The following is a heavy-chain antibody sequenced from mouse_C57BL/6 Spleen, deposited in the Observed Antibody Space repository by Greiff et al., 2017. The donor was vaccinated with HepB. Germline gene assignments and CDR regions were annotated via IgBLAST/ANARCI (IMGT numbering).Heavy chain of an antibody. V-gene: IGHV6-3*01. D-gene: IGHD2-10*02. Sequence: EVKVEESGGGLVQPGGSMKLSCVASGFTFSNYWMNWVRQSPEKGLEWVAQIRLKSDNYATHYAESVKSRFTISRDDSKSSVYLQMNNLRAEDTGIYYCTGLYGPWFAYWGQGTLVTVSA. CDR3: TGLYGPWFAY. J-gene: IGHJ3*01. CDR2: IRLKSDNYAT. CDR1: GFTFSNYW.